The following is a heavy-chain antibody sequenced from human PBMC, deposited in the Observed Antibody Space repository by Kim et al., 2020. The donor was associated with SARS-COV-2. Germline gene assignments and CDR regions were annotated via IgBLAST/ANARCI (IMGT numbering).Heavy chain of an antibody. CDR1: GYTFISYG. D-gene: IGHD3-3*02. J-gene: IGHJ4*02. CDR3: VRAPFPSAGNY. V-gene: IGHV1-18*01. Sequence: ASVKVSCKASGYTFISYGISWVRQAPGQGLEWMGWISAYNGNTNYPQKFQGRVTMTTDTSTSTAYIELRSLRSDDTAVYYCVRAPFPSAGNYWGQGTLFTVSS. CDR2: ISAYNGNT.